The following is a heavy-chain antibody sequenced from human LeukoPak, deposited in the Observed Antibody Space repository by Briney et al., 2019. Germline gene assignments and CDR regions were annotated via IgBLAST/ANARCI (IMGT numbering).Heavy chain of an antibody. CDR1: GFTFSDYY. Sequence: GGSLRPSCAASGFTFSDYYMSWIRQAPGKGLEWVSYISSSGTTIYYADSVKGRFTISRDNAKNSLYLQMNSLRAEDTAVYYCARRTVTRDWYFDLWGRGTLVTVSS. CDR2: ISSSGTTI. V-gene: IGHV3-11*01. D-gene: IGHD4-17*01. J-gene: IGHJ2*01. CDR3: ARRTVTRDWYFDL.